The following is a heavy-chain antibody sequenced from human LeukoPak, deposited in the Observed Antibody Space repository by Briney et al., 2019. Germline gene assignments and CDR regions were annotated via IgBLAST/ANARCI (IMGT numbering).Heavy chain of an antibody. CDR3: ARARGCEIDYYFDY. D-gene: IGHD2-8*01. CDR2: IYTSGST. V-gene: IGHV4-61*02. J-gene: IGHJ4*02. CDR1: GGSISSGSYY. Sequence: PSQTLPLTCTVSGGSISSGSYYWSWIRQPAGKGLEWIGRIYTSGSTNYNPSLKSRVTISVDTSKNQFSLKLSSVTAADTAVYYCARARGCEIDYYFDYWGQGTLVTVSS.